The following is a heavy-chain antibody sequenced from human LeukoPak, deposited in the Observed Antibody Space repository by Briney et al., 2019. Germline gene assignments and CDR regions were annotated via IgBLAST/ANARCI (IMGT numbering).Heavy chain of an antibody. J-gene: IGHJ4*02. Sequence: GGSLRLSCAASGFTFDDYGMSWVRQAPGKGPEWVSGINWNGGSTGYADSVKGRFTISRDNAKNSLYLQMNSLRAEDTALYYCAREGGYYGSGKKGFDYWGQGTLVTVSS. CDR1: GFTFDDYG. D-gene: IGHD3-10*01. V-gene: IGHV3-20*04. CDR2: INWNGGST. CDR3: AREGGYYGSGKKGFDY.